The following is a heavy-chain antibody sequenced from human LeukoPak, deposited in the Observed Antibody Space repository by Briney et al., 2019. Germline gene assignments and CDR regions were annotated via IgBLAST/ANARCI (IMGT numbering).Heavy chain of an antibody. Sequence: GGSLRLSCAASGFTFSSYAMHWVRQAPGKGLEWVAVISYDGSNEYYADTVKGRFTISRDNSKNTLYLQMNSLRAEDTAVYYCAKDRYYGSGSYSYYFDYWGQGTLVTVSS. CDR2: ISYDGSNE. J-gene: IGHJ4*02. CDR1: GFTFSSYA. D-gene: IGHD3-10*01. V-gene: IGHV3-30*18. CDR3: AKDRYYGSGSYSYYFDY.